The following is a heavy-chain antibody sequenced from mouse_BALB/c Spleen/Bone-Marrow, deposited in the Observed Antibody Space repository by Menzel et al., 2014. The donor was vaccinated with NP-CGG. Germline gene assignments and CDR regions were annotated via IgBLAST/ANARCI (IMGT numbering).Heavy chain of an antibody. CDR1: GFSLTSYG. V-gene: IGHV2-2*02. CDR2: IWSGGST. J-gene: IGHJ2*01. Sequence: QVQLKQSGPGLVQPSQSLSITCTVSGFSLTSYGVHWVRQSPGKGLEWLGVIWSGGSTDYNEAFISRLSIRKDNSKSQVFFKMYSPQANDTAIYYCARKEFDYWGQGTTLTVSS. CDR3: ARKEFDY.